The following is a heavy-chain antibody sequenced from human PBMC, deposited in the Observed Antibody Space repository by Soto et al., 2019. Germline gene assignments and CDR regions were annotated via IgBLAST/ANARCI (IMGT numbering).Heavy chain of an antibody. D-gene: IGHD1-26*01. CDR2: IYHSGST. CDR3: ARVSGSYYYGMDV. V-gene: IGHV4-4*02. Sequence: QVQLQESGPGLVKPSGTLSLTCAVSGGSISSSNWWSWVRQPPGKGLEWIGEIYHSGSTNYNPSLKKRVTISVDKAENQFSLKLSSVIAADTAVYYCARVSGSYYYGMDVWGQGTTVTVSS. CDR1: GGSISSSNW. J-gene: IGHJ6*02.